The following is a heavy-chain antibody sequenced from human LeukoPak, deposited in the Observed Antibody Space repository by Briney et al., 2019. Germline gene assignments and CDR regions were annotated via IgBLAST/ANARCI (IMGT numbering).Heavy chain of an antibody. CDR2: ISGSGTTV. J-gene: IGHJ6*02. CDR1: GFTFSTYE. D-gene: IGHD5-24*01. Sequence: PGGSLRLSCAASGFTFSTYEMNWVRQAPGKGLEWVSYISGSGTTVYYADSVKVRFTISRDNAKNSLFLQINSLRAGDTAVYYCARGDGGYCYGMDVWGQGTTVTVSS. V-gene: IGHV3-48*03. CDR3: ARGDGGYCYGMDV.